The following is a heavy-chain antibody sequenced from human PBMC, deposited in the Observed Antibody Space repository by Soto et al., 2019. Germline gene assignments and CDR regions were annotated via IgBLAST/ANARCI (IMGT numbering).Heavy chain of an antibody. CDR3: AKDKPLDCTNGVCHHPNWFDP. D-gene: IGHD2-8*01. CDR1: GFTFSSYA. Sequence: PGGSLRLSCAASGFTFSSYAMSWVRQAPGKGLEWVSAISGSGGSTYYADSVKGRFTISRDNSKNTLYLQMNSLRAEDTAVYYCAKDKPLDCTNGVCHHPNWFDPWGQGTLVTVSS. CDR2: ISGSGGST. V-gene: IGHV3-23*01. J-gene: IGHJ5*02.